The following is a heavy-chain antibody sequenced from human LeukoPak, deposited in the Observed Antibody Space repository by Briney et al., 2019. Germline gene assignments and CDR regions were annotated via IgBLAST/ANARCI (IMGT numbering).Heavy chain of an antibody. CDR2: ISAYNGNT. CDR3: ALLVLPYYYYMDV. Sequence: GESLKISCKGSGYSFTSYGISWVRQAPGQGLEWMGWISAYNGNTNYAQKLQGRVTMTTDTYTSTAYMELRSLRSDDTAVYYCALLVLPYYYYMDVWGKGTTVTISS. V-gene: IGHV1-18*01. D-gene: IGHD3-10*01. CDR1: GYSFTSYG. J-gene: IGHJ6*03.